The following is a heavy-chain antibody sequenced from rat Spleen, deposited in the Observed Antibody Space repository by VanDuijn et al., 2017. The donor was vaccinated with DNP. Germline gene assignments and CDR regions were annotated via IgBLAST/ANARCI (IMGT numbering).Heavy chain of an antibody. CDR2: ISYGGSST. J-gene: IGHJ2*01. Sequence: EVQLVESGGGLVQPGWSLKVSCVASGFTFSKNAMAWVRQAPTKGLERVETISYGGSSTYYRDSVKGRFTIFRDDEKTSLHLQRDGLRSEDTATYYCTRRAGLSYYFDYWGQGVMVTVSS. CDR1: GFTFSKNA. D-gene: IGHD1-1*01. CDR3: TRRAGLSYYFDY. V-gene: IGHV5-29*01.